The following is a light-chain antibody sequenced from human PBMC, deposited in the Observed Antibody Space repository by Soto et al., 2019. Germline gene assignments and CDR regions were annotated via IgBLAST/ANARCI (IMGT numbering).Light chain of an antibody. CDR2: AAS. CDR3: QQSYSTPV. V-gene: IGKV1-39*01. Sequence: DIQMTQSPCSLSASVGDRVTITCRASQSISSYLNWYQQKPGKAPKLLIYAASSLQSGVPSRFSGSGSGTDFTLTISSLQPEDFATYYCQQSYSTPVFGQGSKLEIK. CDR1: QSISSY. J-gene: IGKJ2*01.